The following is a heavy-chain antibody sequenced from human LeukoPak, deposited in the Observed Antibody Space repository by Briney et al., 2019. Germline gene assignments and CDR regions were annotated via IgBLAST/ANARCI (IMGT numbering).Heavy chain of an antibody. J-gene: IGHJ6*02. CDR2: IWYDGSNK. D-gene: IGHD2-2*02. CDR3: AREDIVVVPAAIPGHYGMDV. V-gene: IGHV3-33*01. Sequence: PGGSLRLSCAASGFTFSSYGMPWVRQAPGKGLEWVAVIWYDGSNKYYADSVKGRFTISRDNSKNTLYLQMNSLRAEDTAVYYCAREDIVVVPAAIPGHYGMDVWGQGTTVTVSS. CDR1: GFTFSSYG.